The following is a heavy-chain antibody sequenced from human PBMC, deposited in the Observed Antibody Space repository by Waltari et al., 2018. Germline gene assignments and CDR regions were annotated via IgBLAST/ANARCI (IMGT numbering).Heavy chain of an antibody. CDR2: INHSGST. D-gene: IGHD5-12*01. V-gene: IGHV4-34*01. CDR3: ASYPRPRDGYISDY. Sequence: QVQLQQWGAGLLKPSETLSLTCAVYGGSFSGYYWSWIRQPPGKGLEWIGEINHSGSTNYNPALKSRVTISVDTSKNQCSLKLSSVTAADTAVYYCASYPRPRDGYISDYWGQGTLVIVSS. J-gene: IGHJ4*02. CDR1: GGSFSGYY.